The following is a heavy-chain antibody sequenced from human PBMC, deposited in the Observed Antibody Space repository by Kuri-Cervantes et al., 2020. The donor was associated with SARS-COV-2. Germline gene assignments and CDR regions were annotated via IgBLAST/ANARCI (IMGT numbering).Heavy chain of an antibody. V-gene: IGHV3-48*02. CDR1: GFTFSSYS. CDR2: ISSSSSTI. Sequence: GESLKISCAASGFTFSSYSMNWVRQAPGKGLEWVSYISSSSSTIYYADSVKGRLTISRDNAKNSLYLQMNSLRDEDTAVYYCARGYCSSTSCPPYYYYGMDVWGQGTTVTVSS. D-gene: IGHD2-2*01. J-gene: IGHJ6*02. CDR3: ARGYCSSTSCPPYYYYGMDV.